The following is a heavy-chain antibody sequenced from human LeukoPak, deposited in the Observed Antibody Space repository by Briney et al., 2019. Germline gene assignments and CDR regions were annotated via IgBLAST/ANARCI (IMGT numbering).Heavy chain of an antibody. V-gene: IGHV4-61*01. CDR2: IYNGVNT. Sequence: SETLSLTCTVSGASVSSASYWTWIRQPPGKGVEWIAHIYNGVNTNYDPSLKSRVTISVDTSKNQFSLRLNSVTAADTAVYYCARSRAFNSGAFDPWGQGSLVTVSS. CDR1: GASVSSASY. D-gene: IGHD1-26*01. J-gene: IGHJ5*02. CDR3: ARSRAFNSGAFDP.